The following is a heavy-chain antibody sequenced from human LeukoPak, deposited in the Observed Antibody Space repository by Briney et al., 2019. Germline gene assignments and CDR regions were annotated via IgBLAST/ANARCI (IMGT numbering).Heavy chain of an antibody. CDR3: ARDLQNLATPGLIDY. CDR1: GFTFSDYS. D-gene: IGHD5-12*01. V-gene: IGHV3-48*02. Sequence: GGSLILSCAASGFTFSDYSMNWVRQAPGKGLEWVSYISSSSSTVYYADSVKGRFTISRDNAKNSLYLQMNSLRDEDTAVYYCARDLQNLATPGLIDYWGQGTLVTVSS. CDR2: ISSSSSTV. J-gene: IGHJ4*02.